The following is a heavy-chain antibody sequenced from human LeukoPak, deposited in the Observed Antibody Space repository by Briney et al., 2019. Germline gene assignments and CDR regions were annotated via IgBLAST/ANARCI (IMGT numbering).Heavy chain of an antibody. J-gene: IGHJ4*02. CDR2: ISSSSSYT. Sequence: PGGSLRLSCAASGFTFSDYYMSWIRPAPGKGLEWVSYISSSSSYTNYADSVKGRFTISRDNAKNSLYLQMNSLRAEDTAVYYCARPLYGDQYYFDYWGQGTLVTVSS. CDR3: ARPLYGDQYYFDY. V-gene: IGHV3-11*06. D-gene: IGHD4-17*01. CDR1: GFTFSDYY.